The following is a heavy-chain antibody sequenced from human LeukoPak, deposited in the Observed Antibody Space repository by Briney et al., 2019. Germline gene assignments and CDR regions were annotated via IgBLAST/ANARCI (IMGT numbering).Heavy chain of an antibody. CDR1: GFTLGSYW. Sequence: GGSLRLSCAASGFTLGSYWMSWVRQAPGKGLEWVANIKQDGSEKYYVDSVKGRFTISRDNAKNSLYLQMNSLRAEDTAVYYCAREGYSYLVYYFDYWGQGTLVTVSS. CDR3: AREGYSYLVYYFDY. D-gene: IGHD5-18*01. J-gene: IGHJ4*02. V-gene: IGHV3-7*01. CDR2: IKQDGSEK.